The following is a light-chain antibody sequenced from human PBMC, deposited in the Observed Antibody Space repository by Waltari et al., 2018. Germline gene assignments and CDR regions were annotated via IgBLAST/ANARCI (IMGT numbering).Light chain of an antibody. CDR3: QSFDGRRTL. CDR2: GNN. J-gene: IGLJ2*01. Sequence: QSVLTQPPSVSAAPGRRVTISCTGDISNIGAGYDVHWYQQLPETSPKLLIYGNNHRPSGVPDRFSASRSGTSASLAITGLQAEDEADYYCQSFDGRRTLFGGGTKLTVL. CDR1: ISNIGAGYD. V-gene: IGLV1-40*01.